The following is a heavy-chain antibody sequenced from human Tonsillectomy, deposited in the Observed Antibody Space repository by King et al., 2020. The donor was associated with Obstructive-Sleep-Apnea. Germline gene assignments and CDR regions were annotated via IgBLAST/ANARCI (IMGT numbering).Heavy chain of an antibody. CDR1: GFTFSDYY. CDR3: ARDTDYYDSSGYYLTNYFDY. J-gene: IGHJ4*02. CDR2: ISSSSSYT. V-gene: IGHV3-11*06. D-gene: IGHD3-22*01. Sequence: VQLVESGGGLVKPGGSLRLSCAASGFTFSDYYMSWIRQAPGKGLEWVSYISSSSSYTNYADSVKGRFTISRDNAKNSLYLQMNSPRAEDTAVYYCARDTDYYDSSGYYLTNYFDYWGQGTLVTVSS.